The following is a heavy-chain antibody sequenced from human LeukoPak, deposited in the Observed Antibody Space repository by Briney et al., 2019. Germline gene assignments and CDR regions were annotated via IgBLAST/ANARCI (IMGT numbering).Heavy chain of an antibody. CDR1: GFTFSSYS. V-gene: IGHV3-21*01. Sequence: PGGYLRLSCAASGFTFSSYSMNWVRQAPGKGLEWVSSISSSSSYIYYADSVKGRFTISRDNAKNSLYLQMNSLRAEDTAVYYCARSSIVGATTTGFDYWGQGTLVTVSS. J-gene: IGHJ4*02. CDR3: ARSSIVGATTTGFDY. D-gene: IGHD1-26*01. CDR2: ISSSSSYI.